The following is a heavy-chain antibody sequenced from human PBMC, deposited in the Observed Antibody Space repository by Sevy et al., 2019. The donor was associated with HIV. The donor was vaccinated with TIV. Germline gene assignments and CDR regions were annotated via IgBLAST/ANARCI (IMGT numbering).Heavy chain of an antibody. CDR3: VKDGVAAATLNPSFDY. CDR2: ISSNGGST. V-gene: IGHV3-64D*06. D-gene: IGHD6-13*01. J-gene: IGHJ4*02. CDR1: GFTFSSYA. Sequence: GSLRLSCSASGFTFSSYAMHWVRQAPGKGLEYVSAISSNGGSTYYADSVKGRFTISRDNSKNTLYLQMSSLRAEDTAVYYRVKDGVAAATLNPSFDYWGQGTLVTVSS.